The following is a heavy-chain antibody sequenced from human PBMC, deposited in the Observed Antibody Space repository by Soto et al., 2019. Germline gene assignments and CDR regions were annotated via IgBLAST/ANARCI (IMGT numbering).Heavy chain of an antibody. CDR2: IYYSGST. CDR1: GGSISRSSYY. D-gene: IGHD3-3*01. Sequence: PSETLSLTCTVSGGSISRSSYYWGWIRQAPGKGLEWIGSIYYSGSTYYNPSLKSRVTISVDTSKNQFSLKLSSVTAADTAVYYCARWHDFWSGYYVSYYYYGMDVWGQGTTVT. CDR3: ARWHDFWSGYYVSYYYYGMDV. V-gene: IGHV4-39*01. J-gene: IGHJ6*02.